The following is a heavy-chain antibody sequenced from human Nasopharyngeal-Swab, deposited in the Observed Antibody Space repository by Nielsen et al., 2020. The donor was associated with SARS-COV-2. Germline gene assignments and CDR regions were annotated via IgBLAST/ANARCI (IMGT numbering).Heavy chain of an antibody. V-gene: IGHV3-74*01. Sequence: GGSLRLSCAASGFTLSNYWIHWVRQTPGKGLLWVSRINTDASRTSYADSVKGRFTISRDNAKNTVYLQMTSLRGEDTAVYYCTRVDVHDAFDMWGQGTMVTVSS. CDR3: TRVDVHDAFDM. CDR1: GFTLSNYW. D-gene: IGHD3-16*01. CDR2: INTDASRT. J-gene: IGHJ3*02.